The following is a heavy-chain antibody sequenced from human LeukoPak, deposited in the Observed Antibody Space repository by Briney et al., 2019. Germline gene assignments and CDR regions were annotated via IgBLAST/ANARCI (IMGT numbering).Heavy chain of an antibody. CDR1: GGSISSYY. J-gene: IGHJ4*02. Sequence: KPSETLSLTCTVSGGSISSYYWSWIRQPPGKGLEWIGYIYYSGSTNYNPSLKSRVTISVDTSKNQFSLKLSSVTAADTAVYYCARVQLWSYYFDYWGQGTLVTVSS. CDR3: ARVQLWSYYFDY. CDR2: IYYSGST. V-gene: IGHV4-59*01. D-gene: IGHD5-18*01.